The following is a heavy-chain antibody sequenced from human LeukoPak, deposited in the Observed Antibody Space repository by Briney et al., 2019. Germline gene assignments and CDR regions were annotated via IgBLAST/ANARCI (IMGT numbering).Heavy chain of an antibody. CDR2: INNDGSRT. D-gene: IGHD4-23*01. V-gene: IGHV3-74*03. CDR3: AMTTVGFDY. Sequence: GGSLRLSCAASGFTFSSYWMHWVRQAPGKGLMWVSRINNDGSRTTYADSVKGRFAISGDNAKSTLYLQMNSLRAEDTAVYYCAMTTVGFDYWGQGTLVTVSS. CDR1: GFTFSSYW. J-gene: IGHJ4*02.